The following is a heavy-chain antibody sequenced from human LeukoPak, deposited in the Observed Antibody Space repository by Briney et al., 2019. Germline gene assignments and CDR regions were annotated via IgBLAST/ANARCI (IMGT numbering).Heavy chain of an antibody. CDR1: GYTFTGYY. J-gene: IGHJ3*02. CDR3: ARASMVRGGYAFDI. V-gene: IGHV1-2*02. D-gene: IGHD3-10*01. Sequence: GASVKVSCKASGYTFTGYYMHWVRQAPGQGLEWMGWINPNSGGTNYAQKFQGRVTMTRDTSISTAYMELSRLRSDDTAVYYCARASMVRGGYAFDIWGQGTMVTVSS. CDR2: INPNSGGT.